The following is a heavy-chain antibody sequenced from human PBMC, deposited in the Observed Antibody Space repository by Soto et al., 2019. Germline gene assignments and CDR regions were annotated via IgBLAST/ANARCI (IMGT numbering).Heavy chain of an antibody. CDR1: GGSFSGYY. V-gene: IGHV4-34*01. Sequence: QVQLQQWGAGLLKPSETLSLTCAVYGGSFSGYYWSWIRQPPGKGLEWIGEINHSGSTNYNPSLKSRVTISVDTSKNQFSLKLSSVIAADTAVYYCASAYCSGGSCSLDFDYWGQGTLVTVSS. CDR2: INHSGST. J-gene: IGHJ4*02. D-gene: IGHD2-15*01. CDR3: ASAYCSGGSCSLDFDY.